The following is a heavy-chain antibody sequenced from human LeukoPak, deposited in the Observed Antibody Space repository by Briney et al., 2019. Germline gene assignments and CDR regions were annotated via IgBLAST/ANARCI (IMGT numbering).Heavy chain of an antibody. CDR2: IYPGDSDT. J-gene: IGHJ3*02. D-gene: IGHD5-18*01. CDR3: ASPSGYSYGSHAFDI. V-gene: IGHV5-51*01. CDR1: GYSFTSYW. Sequence: GESLKISCKGSGYSFTSYWIGWVRQMPGKGLEWMGIIYPGDSDTRYSPSFQGQVTILADKSISTAYLQWSSLKASDTAMYYCASPSGYSYGSHAFDIWGQGTMVTVSS.